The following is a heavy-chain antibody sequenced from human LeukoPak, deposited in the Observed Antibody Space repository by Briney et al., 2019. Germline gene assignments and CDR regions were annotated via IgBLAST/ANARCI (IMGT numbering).Heavy chain of an antibody. J-gene: IGHJ6*02. Sequence: ASVKVSCKASGYTFTSYGISWVRQAPGQGLEWMGWISAYNSNTNYAQKLQGRVTMTTDTSTSTAYMELRSLRSDDTAVYYCARLLRIAARLNYYYGMDVWGQGTAVTVSS. CDR2: ISAYNSNT. V-gene: IGHV1-18*01. CDR1: GYTFTSYG. D-gene: IGHD6-6*01. CDR3: ARLLRIAARLNYYYGMDV.